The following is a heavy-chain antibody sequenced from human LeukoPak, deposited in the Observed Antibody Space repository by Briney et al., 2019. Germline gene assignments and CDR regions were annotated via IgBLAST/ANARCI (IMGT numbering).Heavy chain of an antibody. J-gene: IGHJ4*02. CDR1: GGSISSGSYY. CDR3: ARTIVVPAAIGGYYFDY. Sequence: SETLSLTCTVSGGSISSGSYYWSWIRQPAGKGLEWIGRIYTSGSTNYNPSLKSRVTISVDTSKNQFSLKLSSVTAADTAVYYCARTIVVPAAIGGYYFDYWGQGTLVTVSS. CDR2: IYTSGST. V-gene: IGHV4-61*02. D-gene: IGHD2-2*02.